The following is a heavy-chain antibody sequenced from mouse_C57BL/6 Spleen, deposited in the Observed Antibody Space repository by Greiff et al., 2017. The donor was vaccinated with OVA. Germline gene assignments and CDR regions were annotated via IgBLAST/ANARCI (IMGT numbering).Heavy chain of an antibody. V-gene: IGHV1-82*01. CDR2: IYPGDGDT. CDR1: GYTFTSYW. Sequence: QVQLQQPGAELVKPGASVKMSCKASGYTFTSYWITWVKQRPGKGLEWIGRIYPGDGDTNYNGKFKGKATLTADKSSSTAYMQLSSLTSEDSAVYFCARALLRGSQYYFDYWGQGTTLTVSS. CDR3: ARALLRGSQYYFDY. J-gene: IGHJ2*01. D-gene: IGHD3-2*02.